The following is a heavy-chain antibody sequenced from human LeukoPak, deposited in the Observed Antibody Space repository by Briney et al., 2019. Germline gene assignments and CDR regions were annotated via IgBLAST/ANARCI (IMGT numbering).Heavy chain of an antibody. CDR2: INGDAQGT. CDR1: GFTFRDFA. J-gene: IGHJ4*02. Sequence: GGSLRLSCAASGFTFRDFAMSWVRQAPGKGLEWVSAINGDAQGTCYADSLKGRFTISRDNSKNTLYLQMNSLRAADTATYFCVKDAPLPFDFWGQGALV. CDR3: VKDAPLPFDF. V-gene: IGHV3-23*01.